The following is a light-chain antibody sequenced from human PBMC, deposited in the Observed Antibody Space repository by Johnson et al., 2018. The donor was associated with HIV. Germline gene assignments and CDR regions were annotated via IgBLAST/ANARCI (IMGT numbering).Light chain of an antibody. CDR1: SSNIGNNY. J-gene: IGLJ1*01. CDR3: GTWDSSLNAYV. CDR2: ENN. V-gene: IGLV1-51*02. Sequence: QSVLTQPPSVSAAPGQKVTISCSGSSSNIGNNYVSWYQQLPGTAPKLLMYENNKRPSGIPDRFSGSKSGTSATLGITGLQTGDEADYYCGTWDSSLNAYVFGAATKVAVL.